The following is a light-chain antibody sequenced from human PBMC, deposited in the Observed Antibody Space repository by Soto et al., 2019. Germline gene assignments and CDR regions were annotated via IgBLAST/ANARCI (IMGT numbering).Light chain of an antibody. J-gene: IGKJ1*01. Sequence: DIQVTQSPSTLSGSVGDRVTIICRASQTISSWLAWYQQKPGKAPKLLIYHASTLESGVPSRFSGSGSGTEFTLTISSLQPDDFATYYCQQYNSYSFGQGTKV. CDR2: HAS. CDR3: QQYNSYS. CDR1: QTISSW. V-gene: IGKV1-5*02.